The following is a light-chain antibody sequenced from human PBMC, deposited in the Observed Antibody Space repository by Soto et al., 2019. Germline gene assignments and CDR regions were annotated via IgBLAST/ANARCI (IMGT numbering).Light chain of an antibody. Sequence: DIQMTQSPSSLSASVGDRVTITCRASQGISNYLAWYQQQPGKVHKLLIYVASTLQSGVPSRFSGSGSGTDFTPTISSLEPEDVATYYCQKYNSAPWTFGRGTKVEIK. V-gene: IGKV1-27*01. CDR2: VAS. CDR3: QKYNSAPWT. J-gene: IGKJ1*01. CDR1: QGISNY.